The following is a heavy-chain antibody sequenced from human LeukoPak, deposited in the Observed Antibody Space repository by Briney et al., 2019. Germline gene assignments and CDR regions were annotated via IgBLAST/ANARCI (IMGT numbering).Heavy chain of an antibody. D-gene: IGHD6-6*01. J-gene: IGHJ4*02. CDR3: ARARWGIAARPAARVNDY. CDR1: GFTFSSYA. V-gene: IGHV3-30-3*01. CDR2: ISYDGSNK. Sequence: PGGSLRLSCAASGFTFSSYAMHWVRQAPGKGLEWVAVISYDGSNKYYADSVKGRFTISRDNSKNTLYLQMNSLRAEDTAVYYCARARWGIAARPAARVNDYWGQGTLVTVSS.